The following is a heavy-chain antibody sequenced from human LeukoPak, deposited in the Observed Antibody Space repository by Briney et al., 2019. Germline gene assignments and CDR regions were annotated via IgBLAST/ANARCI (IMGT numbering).Heavy chain of an antibody. CDR1: GYTFTSYY. Sequence: ASVKVSCKASGYTFTSYYMHWVRQAPGQGLEWMGIINPSGGSTSYAQKFQGRVTLTGDTSTSTVYMELSSLRSEDTAVYYCARDQTYGDYGGIPDYWGQGTLVTVSS. CDR3: ARDQTYGDYGGIPDY. D-gene: IGHD4-17*01. J-gene: IGHJ4*02. CDR2: INPSGGST. V-gene: IGHV1-46*01.